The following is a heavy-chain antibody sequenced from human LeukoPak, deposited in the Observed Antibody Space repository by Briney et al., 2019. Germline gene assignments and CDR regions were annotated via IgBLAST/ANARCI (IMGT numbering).Heavy chain of an antibody. J-gene: IGHJ4*02. CDR1: GFTFSSYA. V-gene: IGHV3-30-3*01. CDR3: AKDVYQPRGFGPGDY. CDR2: ISYDGSNK. Sequence: HPGGSLRLSCAASGFTFSSYAMHWVRQAPGKGLEWVAVISYDGSNKYYADSVKGRFTISRDNSKNTLYLRMNSLRVEDTAVYYCAKDVYQPRGFGPGDYWGQGTLVTVSS. D-gene: IGHD3-10*01.